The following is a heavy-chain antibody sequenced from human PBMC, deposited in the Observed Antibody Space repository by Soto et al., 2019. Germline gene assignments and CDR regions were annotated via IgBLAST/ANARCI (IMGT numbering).Heavy chain of an antibody. V-gene: IGHV3-7*01. CDR2: IKQDGSEK. CDR3: ARDKVSLAYYYYMDV. CDR1: GFTFSSYW. D-gene: IGHD3-22*01. Sequence: GGSLRLSCAASGFTFSSYWMSWVRQAPGKGLEWVANIKQDGSEKYYVDSVKGRFTISRDNAKNSLYLQMNSLRAEDTAVYYCARDKVSLAYYYYMDVWGKGTTVTVSS. J-gene: IGHJ6*03.